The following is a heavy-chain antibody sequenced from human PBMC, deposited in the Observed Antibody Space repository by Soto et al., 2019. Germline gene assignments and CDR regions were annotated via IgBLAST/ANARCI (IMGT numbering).Heavy chain of an antibody. Sequence: QVQLQESGPGLVKPSETLSLTCTVSGGSISSYYWSWIRQPPGKGLEWIGYIYYSGRTNYNPSLKSRVTISVDTSKNQVSLKLSSVTAADTAVYYCARWRGYYYYYMDVWGKGTTVTVSS. CDR2: IYYSGRT. V-gene: IGHV4-59*01. J-gene: IGHJ6*03. D-gene: IGHD3-3*01. CDR1: GGSISSYY. CDR3: ARWRGYYYYYMDV.